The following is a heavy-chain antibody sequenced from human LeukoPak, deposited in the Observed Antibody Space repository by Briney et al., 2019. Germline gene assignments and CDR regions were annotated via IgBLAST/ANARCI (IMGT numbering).Heavy chain of an antibody. CDR2: IIPISGTA. D-gene: IGHD3-22*01. V-gene: IGHV1-69*05. Sequence: SVKVSCKASGGTFSSYAISWVRQAPGQGLEWMGGIIPISGTANYEQKVQGRVTITTGESTSTAYMELSSLRSEDTAVYYCARSHDSSGFAFDIWGQGTMVTVSS. CDR3: ARSHDSSGFAFDI. J-gene: IGHJ3*02. CDR1: GGTFSSYA.